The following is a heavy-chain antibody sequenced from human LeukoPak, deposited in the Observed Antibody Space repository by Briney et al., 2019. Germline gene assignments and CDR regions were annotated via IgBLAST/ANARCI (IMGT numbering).Heavy chain of an antibody. D-gene: IGHD1-20*01. Sequence: GGSLRLSCAASGFTFGSNWMSWVRQAPGKGLEWVANIKEDGSEKYYVDSVKGRFTISRDNAKNSLYLQMNSLRAEDTAVYYCARDEYNWNVDAFDIWGQGTVVTVSS. CDR3: ARDEYNWNVDAFDI. CDR1: GFTFGSNW. J-gene: IGHJ3*02. V-gene: IGHV3-7*01. CDR2: IKEDGSEK.